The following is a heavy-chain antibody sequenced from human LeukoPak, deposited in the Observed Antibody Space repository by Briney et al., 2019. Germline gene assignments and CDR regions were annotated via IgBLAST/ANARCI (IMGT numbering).Heavy chain of an antibody. CDR2: ISAYNGNT. J-gene: IGHJ6*03. Sequence: ASVKVSCKASGYTFTGYYMHWVRQAPGQGLEWMGWISAYNGNTNYAQKLQGRVTMTTDTSTSTAYMELRSLRSDDTAVYYCARDPELGCMDVWGKGTTVTVSS. CDR3: ARDPELGCMDV. CDR1: GYTFTGYY. V-gene: IGHV1-18*04. D-gene: IGHD1-7*01.